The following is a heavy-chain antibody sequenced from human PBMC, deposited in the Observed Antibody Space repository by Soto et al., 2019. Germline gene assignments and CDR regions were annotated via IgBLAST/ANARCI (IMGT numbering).Heavy chain of an antibody. V-gene: IGHV4-59*08. J-gene: IGHJ4*02. Sequence: SETLSLTCTVSGGSISSYYWSWIRQPPGKGLEWIGYIYYSGSTNYNPSLKSRVTISVDTSKTQFSLKLISVTAADTAVYYCARHGNWAGYYFDYWGQGTLVTVSS. CDR3: ARHGNWAGYYFDY. CDR2: IYYSGST. CDR1: GGSISSYY. D-gene: IGHD7-27*01.